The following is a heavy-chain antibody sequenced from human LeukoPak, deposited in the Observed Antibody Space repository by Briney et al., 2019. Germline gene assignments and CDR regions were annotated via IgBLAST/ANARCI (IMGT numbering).Heavy chain of an antibody. CDR2: ISYDGSNK. CDR1: GFTFSDYG. J-gene: IGHJ4*02. V-gene: IGHV3-30*18. D-gene: IGHD2-15*01. CDR3: AKAGGYCSGGNCYANC. Sequence: GGSLRLSCAASGFTFSDYGMHWVRQAPGKGLERVTIISYDGSNKYYTDSVKGRFTISRDNSKNTVYLQMNSLRAEDTAVYYCAKAGGYCSGGNCYANCWGQGTLVTVSS.